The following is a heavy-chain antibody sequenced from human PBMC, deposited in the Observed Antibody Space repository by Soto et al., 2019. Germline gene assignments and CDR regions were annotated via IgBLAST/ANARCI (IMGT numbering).Heavy chain of an antibody. CDR1: GDSIMRDSCY. Sequence: QVQLQESGPGLVKPSQTLSLTCTVSGDSIMRDSCYWNWIRRHPGKGLEWIGYIYYSGTTAYNPPLKAQVTISPVTSKNQFSLNLSSVAAAYRAVYYGASWFDSGKFCAFEPWGRGTQVTVSS. D-gene: IGHD1-26*01. J-gene: IGHJ4*02. CDR3: ASWFDSGKFCAFEP. CDR2: IYYSGTT. V-gene: IGHV4-31*01.